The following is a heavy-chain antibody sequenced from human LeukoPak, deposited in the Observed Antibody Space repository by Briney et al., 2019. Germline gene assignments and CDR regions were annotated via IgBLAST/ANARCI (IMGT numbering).Heavy chain of an antibody. CDR2: ISGSGGST. CDR1: GFTFSSYA. D-gene: IGHD5-24*01. V-gene: IGHV3-23*01. CDR3: AKDREMATIKWGFDY. Sequence: GGSLRLSCAASGFTFSSYAMSWVRQAPGKGLEWVSAISGSGGSTYYADSVKGRFTISRDNSKNTLYLQMNSLRAEDTAVYYCAKDREMATIKWGFDYWGQGTLVTVSS. J-gene: IGHJ4*02.